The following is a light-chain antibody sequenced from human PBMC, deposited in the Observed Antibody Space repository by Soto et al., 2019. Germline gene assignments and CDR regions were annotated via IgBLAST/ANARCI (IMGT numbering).Light chain of an antibody. CDR3: QQYGRSPTMYT. CDR2: GAS. V-gene: IGKV3-20*01. CDR1: QSVSSSY. J-gene: IGKJ2*01. Sequence: EIVLTQSPGTLSLSPGERATLSCRASQSVSSSYLAWYQQKPGQAPRLLIYGASSRATGIPDRFSGSGSGTYFTRTISILEPEDFAVYYCQQYGRSPTMYTFSQGTKLEIK.